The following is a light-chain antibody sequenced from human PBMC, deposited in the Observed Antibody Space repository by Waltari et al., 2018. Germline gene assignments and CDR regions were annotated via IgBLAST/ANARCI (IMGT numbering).Light chain of an antibody. CDR1: QSVSSY. Sequence: EIVLTQSPATLSLSRGERATLSCRASQSVSSYLAWYQQKPGQAPRLLIYAASNRATGIPARFSGSGSGTDFTLTISSLEPEDFAVYYCQQRSNWPPKYTFGQGTKLEIK. J-gene: IGKJ2*01. CDR2: AAS. V-gene: IGKV3-11*01. CDR3: QQRSNWPPKYT.